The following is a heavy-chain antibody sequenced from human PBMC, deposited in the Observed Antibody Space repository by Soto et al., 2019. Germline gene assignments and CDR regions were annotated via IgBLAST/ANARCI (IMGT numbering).Heavy chain of an antibody. D-gene: IGHD6-6*01. V-gene: IGHV4-59*01. CDR3: ASSLYRSSSYFDS. Sequence: LSLTCTVSGDSMSNYYWSWIRQPPGMALEWIGYIYYRGSTHYNPSLKSRVTISVDTSKNQFSLKLSSLTAADTAVYYCASSLYRSSSYFDSWGQGTLVTVSS. CDR1: GDSMSNYY. CDR2: IYYRGST. J-gene: IGHJ4*02.